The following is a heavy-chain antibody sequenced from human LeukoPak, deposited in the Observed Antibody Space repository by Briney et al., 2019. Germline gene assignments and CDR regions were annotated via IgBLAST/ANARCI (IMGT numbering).Heavy chain of an antibody. J-gene: IGHJ4*02. CDR2: ISGSGTGT. CDR3: ATDRESDPSCYHII. CDR1: GFSFSNFV. V-gene: IGHV3-23*01. D-gene: IGHD2-2*01. Sequence: GGSLRLSCAASGFSFSNFVMTWVRQAPGKGLEWVSSISGSGTGTVYADSVKGRFIIPRDNSQNTLYLQMNTLGVDDTAVYYCATDRESDPSCYHIIGGQGTLVTVSS.